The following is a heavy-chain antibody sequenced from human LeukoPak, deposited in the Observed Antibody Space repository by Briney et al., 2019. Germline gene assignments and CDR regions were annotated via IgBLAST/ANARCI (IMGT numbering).Heavy chain of an antibody. CDR1: GGSPSGYY. Sequence: SQSLSLTCAVYGGSPSGYYWTLIRQTPGRGREWDGEILHTGLTGTHPSLKSRVTIFVDSSKKQFSLRSASVTAASPGGFYGARVPDITARPCDTWGPGTLVTVSS. CDR3: ARVPDITARPCDT. D-gene: IGHD1-1*01. J-gene: IGHJ4*02. V-gene: IGHV4-34*12. CDR2: ILHTGLT.